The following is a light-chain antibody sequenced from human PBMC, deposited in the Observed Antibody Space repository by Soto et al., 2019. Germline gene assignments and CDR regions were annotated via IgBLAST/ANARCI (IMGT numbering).Light chain of an antibody. V-gene: IGKV3D-15*01. J-gene: IGKJ1*01. CDR3: QQYNNWPRT. CDR1: QSVSSN. Sequence: EIVMTQSPATLSVSPGERATLSCRASQSVSSNLAWYQQKPGQAPRLLIYGASIRATGIPARFSGSGSGTEFTLIISSLQSEDFAVYYCQQYNNWPRTFGQGTKVEIK. CDR2: GAS.